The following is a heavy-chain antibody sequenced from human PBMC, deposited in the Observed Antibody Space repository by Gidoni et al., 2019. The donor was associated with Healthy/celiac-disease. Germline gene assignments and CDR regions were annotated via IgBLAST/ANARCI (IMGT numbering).Heavy chain of an antibody. CDR2: ISGSGGST. V-gene: IGHV3-23*01. J-gene: IGHJ4*02. CDR1: GFTVSSYA. Sequence: EVQLLESGGGLVQPGGSLRLSCAASGFTVSSYAMSWVRQAPGKGLEWVSAISGSGGSTYYADSVKGRFTISRDNSKNTLYLQMNSLRAEDTAVYYCAKDNSVVVYTLWDYWGQGTLVTVSS. CDR3: AKDNSVVVYTLWDY. D-gene: IGHD2-2*01.